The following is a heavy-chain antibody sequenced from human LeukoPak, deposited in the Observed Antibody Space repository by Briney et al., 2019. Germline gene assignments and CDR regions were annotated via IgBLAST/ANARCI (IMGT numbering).Heavy chain of an antibody. CDR1: GFTFTSSA. J-gene: IGHJ4*02. Sequence: GASVKVSCKASGFTFTSSAVQWVRQARGQRLEWIGWIVVGSGNTNYAQKFQERVTITRDMSTSTAYMELSSLRSEDTAVYYCARGGSTSYTRDFDYWGQGTLVTVSS. V-gene: IGHV1-58*01. D-gene: IGHD2-2*01. CDR3: ARGGSTSYTRDFDY. CDR2: IVVGSGNT.